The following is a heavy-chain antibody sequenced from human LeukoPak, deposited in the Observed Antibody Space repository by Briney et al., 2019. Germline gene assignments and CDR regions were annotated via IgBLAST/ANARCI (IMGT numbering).Heavy chain of an antibody. V-gene: IGHV3-53*01. CDR3: ARERASSGYDY. J-gene: IGHJ4*02. CDR1: GFIVSSNY. CDR2: IYSGGST. Sequence: PGGSLRLSCAASGFIVSSNYMSWVRQAPGKGLEWVSVIYSGGSTYYADSVKGRFTISRDNSKNTLYLQMNSLRAEDTAVYYCARERASSGYDYWGQGTLVTVSS. D-gene: IGHD3-22*01.